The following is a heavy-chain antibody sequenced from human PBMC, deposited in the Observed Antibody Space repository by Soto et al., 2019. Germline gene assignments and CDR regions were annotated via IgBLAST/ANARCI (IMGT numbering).Heavy chain of an antibody. J-gene: IGHJ4*01. CDR2: ISYDGAHT. Sequence: QVQLMESGGGVVQPGRSLRLSCVTSAFSFSSHAMHWVRQAPGKGLEWVAIISYDGAHTYYADAVKGRFTISRDNSKTTHDLEMTSLTAEDTSLYYCARGSSGRDYSVYWGQGTLVTVSS. CDR1: AFSFSSHA. CDR3: ARGSSGRDYSVY. D-gene: IGHD1-26*01. V-gene: IGHV3-33*01.